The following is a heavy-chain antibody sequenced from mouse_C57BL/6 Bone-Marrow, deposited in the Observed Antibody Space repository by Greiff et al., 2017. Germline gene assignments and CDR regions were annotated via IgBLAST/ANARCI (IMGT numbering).Heavy chain of an antibody. CDR1: GFTFSSYA. D-gene: IGHD2-2*01. J-gene: IGHJ2*01. CDR2: ISDGGSYT. CDR3: ARDWLVPIDY. Sequence: EVHLVESGGGLVKPGGSLKLSCAASGFTFSSYAMSWVRQTPEKRLEWVATISDGGSYTYYPDNVKGRFTISRDNAKNNLYLQMSNLKSEDTAMYYCARDWLVPIDYWGQGTTLTVSS. V-gene: IGHV5-4*01.